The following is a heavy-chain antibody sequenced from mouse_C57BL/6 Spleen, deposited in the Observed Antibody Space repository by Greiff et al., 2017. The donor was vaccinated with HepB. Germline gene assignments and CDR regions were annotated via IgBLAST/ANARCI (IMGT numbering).Heavy chain of an antibody. CDR1: GYTFTSYW. Sequence: QVQLQQPGAELVKPGASVKLSCKASGYTFTSYWMQWVKQRPGQGLEWIGEIDPSDSYTNYNQKFKGKATLTVDTSSSTAYMQLSRLTSEDSAVYYCARSGNYAMDYWGQGTSVTVSS. CDR2: IDPSDSYT. J-gene: IGHJ4*01. D-gene: IGHD3-1*01. CDR3: ARSGNYAMDY. V-gene: IGHV1-50*01.